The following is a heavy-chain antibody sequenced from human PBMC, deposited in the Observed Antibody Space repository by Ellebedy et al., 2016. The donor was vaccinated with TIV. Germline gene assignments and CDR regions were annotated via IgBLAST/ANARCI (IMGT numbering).Heavy chain of an antibody. CDR2: IATDGVTA. CDR3: VYYHS. J-gene: IGHJ5*02. CDR1: GFSFSDFW. V-gene: IGHV3-74*01. Sequence: GGSLRLXCAASGFSFSDFWMYWVRQAPGKGLEWVSRIATDGVTATYADSVKGRFTISRDNAKNTLYLQMNSLRVEDTAVYYCVYYHSWGQGTLVTVSS. D-gene: IGHD3-16*01.